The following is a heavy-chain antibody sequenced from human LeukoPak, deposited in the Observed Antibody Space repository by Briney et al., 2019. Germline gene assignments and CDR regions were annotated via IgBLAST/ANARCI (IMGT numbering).Heavy chain of an antibody. CDR1: GFTFSSYA. D-gene: IGHD1-1*01. Sequence: GGSLRLSCAASGFTFSSYAMHWVRQAPGKGLEYVSAVNSNGGSTFYANSVKGRFTISRDNSKNTLYLQMGSRRADDMAVYYCARDGTDYYYYYMDVWGKGTTVTVSS. CDR3: ARDGTDYYYYYMDV. J-gene: IGHJ6*03. V-gene: IGHV3-64*01. CDR2: VNSNGGST.